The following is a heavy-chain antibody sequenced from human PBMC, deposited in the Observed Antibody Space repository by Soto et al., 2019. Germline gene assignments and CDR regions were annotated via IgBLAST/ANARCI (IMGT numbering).Heavy chain of an antibody. CDR1: GFIFSDYY. J-gene: IGHJ4*02. V-gene: IGHV3-30*03. Sequence: GGSLRLSCAASGFIFSDYYMSWIRQAPGKGLEWVAVIRCDSSNKYYADSVKGRFTISRDNSKNTLYLQMNSLRAEDTAVYYCAREDKYDSFDYWGQGTLVTVSS. CDR3: AREDKYDSFDY. CDR2: IRCDSSNK. D-gene: IGHD3-3*01.